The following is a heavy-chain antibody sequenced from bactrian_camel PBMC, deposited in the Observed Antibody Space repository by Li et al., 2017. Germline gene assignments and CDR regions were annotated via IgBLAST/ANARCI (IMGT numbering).Heavy chain of an antibody. J-gene: IGHJ6*01. CDR2: VNFRADST. CDR3: TMGASEGFGY. CDR1: GFTFSDYY. V-gene: IGHV3S28*01. D-gene: IGHD3*01. Sequence: QLVESGGGLVQPGGSLRLSCAASGFTFSDYYMSWVRQAPGKGLEWVSTVNFRADSTYKSDRVRGRFTISRDNAKNTLYLQMNSLKSEDTALYYCTMGASEGFGYWGQGTQVTVS.